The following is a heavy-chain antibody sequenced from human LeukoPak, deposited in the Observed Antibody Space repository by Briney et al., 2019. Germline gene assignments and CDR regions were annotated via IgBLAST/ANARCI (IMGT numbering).Heavy chain of an antibody. CDR3: ARDRATYYYDSSGYYPPDY. Sequence: ASVKVSCKASGYTFTSYYMHWVRQAPGQGLEWMGIINPSGGSTSYAQKFQGRVTMTTDTSTSTAYMELRSLRSDDTAVYYCARDRATYYYDSSGYYPPDYWGQGTLVTVSS. D-gene: IGHD3-22*01. V-gene: IGHV1-46*01. J-gene: IGHJ4*02. CDR1: GYTFTSYY. CDR2: INPSGGST.